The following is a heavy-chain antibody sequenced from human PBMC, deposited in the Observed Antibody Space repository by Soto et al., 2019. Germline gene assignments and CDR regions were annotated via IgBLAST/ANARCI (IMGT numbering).Heavy chain of an antibody. J-gene: IGHJ4*02. D-gene: IGHD4-17*01. CDR3: ANYPTTVTSDY. V-gene: IGHV4-61*01. Sequence: PSETLSLTCTLSGASVSSGSYYWSWIRQPPGKGLEWIGYIYFTGATNYNPSLKSRVTISVDTSKNQFSLKLSSVTAADTAVYYCANYPTTVTSDYWGQGTLVTVSS. CDR2: IYFTGAT. CDR1: GASVSSGSYY.